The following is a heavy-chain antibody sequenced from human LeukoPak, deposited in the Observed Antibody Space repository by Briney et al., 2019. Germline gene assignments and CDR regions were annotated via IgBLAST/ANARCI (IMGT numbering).Heavy chain of an antibody. Sequence: PSETLSLTCAVSGGSISSSNWWSWVRQPPGKGLEWIGEIYHSGSTNYNPSLKSRVTISVDKSKNQFSLKLSSVTAADTAVYYCARERGIAAPSSIFDYWGQGTLVTVSS. V-gene: IGHV4-4*02. CDR3: ARERGIAAPSSIFDY. D-gene: IGHD6-6*01. J-gene: IGHJ4*02. CDR1: GGSISSSNW. CDR2: IYHSGST.